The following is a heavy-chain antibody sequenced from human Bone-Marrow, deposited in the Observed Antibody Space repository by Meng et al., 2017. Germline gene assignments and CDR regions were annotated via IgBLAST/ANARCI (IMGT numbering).Heavy chain of an antibody. J-gene: IGHJ4*02. Sequence: QGKLQGSGPGLVKPSETLSLTCTVSSGSINSYFWSWIRQPPGKGPEWIGYISYSGSTNYNPSLKSRVTISVDTSKNQFSLKLSSVTAADTAVYYCARAIATRPDVFDYWGQGTLVTVSS. V-gene: IGHV4-59*01. CDR3: ARAIATRPDVFDY. CDR1: SGSINSYF. D-gene: IGHD6-6*01. CDR2: ISYSGST.